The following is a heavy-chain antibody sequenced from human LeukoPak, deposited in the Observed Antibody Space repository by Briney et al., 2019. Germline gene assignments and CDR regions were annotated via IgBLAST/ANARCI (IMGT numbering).Heavy chain of an antibody. V-gene: IGHV3-30-3*01. CDR3: AKEEIVLRYFDGPRDAFDI. Sequence: GGSLRLSCAASGFTFNSFAIHCVRQAPGKGLEWVAFISYDGVVKYYADSVKGRFTISRDNSKNTLYLQMNSLRAEDTAVYYCAKEEIVLRYFDGPRDAFDIWGQGTMVTVSS. CDR2: ISYDGVVK. CDR1: GFTFNSFA. D-gene: IGHD3-9*01. J-gene: IGHJ3*02.